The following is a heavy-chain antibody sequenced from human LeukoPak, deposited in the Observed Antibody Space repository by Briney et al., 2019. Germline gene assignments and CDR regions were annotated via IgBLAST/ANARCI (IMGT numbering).Heavy chain of an antibody. CDR2: INHSGST. V-gene: IGHV4-34*01. J-gene: IGHJ4*02. D-gene: IGHD3-10*01. Sequence: SETLSLTCAVYGGSFSGYYWSWIRQPPGKGLEWIGEINHSGSTNYNPSLKSRVTISVDTSKKQFSLKLSSVTAADTAVYYCARYRDAGGYFDYWGQGTLVTVSS. CDR3: ARYRDAGGYFDY. CDR1: GGSFSGYY.